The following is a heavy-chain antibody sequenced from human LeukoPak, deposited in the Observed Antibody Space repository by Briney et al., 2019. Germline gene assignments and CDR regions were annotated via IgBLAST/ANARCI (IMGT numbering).Heavy chain of an antibody. CDR1: GGSFSDYY. CDR3: ARGRGGYYGSGTTTFDY. D-gene: IGHD3-10*01. Sequence: SETLSLTCAVYGGSFSDYYWNWIRQPPGKGLEWIGEINHSGSTNYNPSLKSRVTISVDTSKNQFSLKLSSVTAADTAVYYCARGRGGYYGSGTTTFDYWGQGTLVTVSS. J-gene: IGHJ4*02. V-gene: IGHV4-34*01. CDR2: INHSGST.